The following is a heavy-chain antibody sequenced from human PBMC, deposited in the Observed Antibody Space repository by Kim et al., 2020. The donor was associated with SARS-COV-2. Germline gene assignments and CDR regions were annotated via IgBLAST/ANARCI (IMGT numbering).Heavy chain of an antibody. D-gene: IGHD6-19*01. J-gene: IGHJ6*02. CDR3: ARALGIAVAGFLNYYYYGMDV. CDR1: GGSISSSNW. Sequence: SETLSLTCAVSGGSISSSNWWSWVRQPPGKGLEWIGEIYHSGSTNYNPSLKSRVTISVDKSKNQFSLKLSSVTAADTAVYYCARALGIAVAGFLNYYYYGMDVWGQGTTVTVSS. CDR2: IYHSGST. V-gene: IGHV4-4*02.